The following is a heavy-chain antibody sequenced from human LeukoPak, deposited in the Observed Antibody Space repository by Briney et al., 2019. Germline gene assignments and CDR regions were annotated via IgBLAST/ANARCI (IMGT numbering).Heavy chain of an antibody. J-gene: IGHJ1*01. Sequence: GRSLRLSCAASGFTFSSYGMHWVRQAPGKGLEWVAVISYDGSNKYYADSVKGRFTISRDNSKNTLYLQMNSLRAEDTAVYYCGKDRFFHDSSGFVYFQHWGQGTLVTVSS. D-gene: IGHD3-22*01. V-gene: IGHV3-30*18. CDR2: ISYDGSNK. CDR3: GKDRFFHDSSGFVYFQH. CDR1: GFTFSSYG.